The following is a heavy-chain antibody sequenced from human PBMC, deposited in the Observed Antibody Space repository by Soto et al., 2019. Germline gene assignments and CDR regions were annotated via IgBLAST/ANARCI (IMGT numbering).Heavy chain of an antibody. D-gene: IGHD2-2*01. Sequence: EVQVVESGGGLVQPGGSLRLSCAASGFSVTSNYMNWVRQAPGKGLEWVSIIDIGGNTYYADSVKDRLTISRDNSRNTLYLHMDSLRAEDTAVYYCARGRGSTGYLGREHYFDHWGQGTLVTVSP. V-gene: IGHV3-66*01. CDR1: GFSVTSNY. CDR3: ARGRGSTGYLGREHYFDH. CDR2: IDIGGNT. J-gene: IGHJ4*02.